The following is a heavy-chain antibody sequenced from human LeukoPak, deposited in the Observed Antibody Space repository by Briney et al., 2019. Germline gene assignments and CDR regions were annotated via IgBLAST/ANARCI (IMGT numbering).Heavy chain of an antibody. J-gene: IGHJ1*01. D-gene: IGHD3-22*01. Sequence: GGSLRLSCAASGFTFSSYAMSWVRQALGRGLEWVSSISSSGVSTYYADSVKGRFTISRDNSKNTLYLQVNSLRAEDMAVYYCAKLGSSGYFQHWGQGTLVTVSS. CDR3: AKLGSSGYFQH. V-gene: IGHV3-23*01. CDR1: GFTFSSYA. CDR2: ISSSGVST.